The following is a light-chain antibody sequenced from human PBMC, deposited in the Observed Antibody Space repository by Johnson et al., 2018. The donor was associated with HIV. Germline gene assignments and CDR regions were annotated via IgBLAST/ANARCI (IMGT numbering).Light chain of an antibody. CDR3: AAWDDSLNGPYV. V-gene: IGLV1-44*01. J-gene: IGLJ1*01. CDR2: SNN. Sequence: QSVLTQPPSASGTPWQRVTISCSGSSSNIGSNTVNWYQQLPGTAPKLLIYSNNQRPSGVPDRFSGSKSGTSASLAISGLQSADEADYYCAAWDDSLNGPYVFGTGTKVTVL. CDR1: SSNIGSNT.